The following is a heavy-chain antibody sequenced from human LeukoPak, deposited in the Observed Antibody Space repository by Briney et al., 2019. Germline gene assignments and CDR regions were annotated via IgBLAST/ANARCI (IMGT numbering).Heavy chain of an antibody. Sequence: LEWVSAIRGGGADTFYADSVKGRFTISRDNSKNTLSLQMNSLRAEDTAVYFCPAGAGIRAVGLGIPVEDL. CDR2: IRGGGADT. J-gene: IGHJ2*01. V-gene: IGHV3-23*01. CDR3: PAGAGIRAVGLGIPVEDL. D-gene: IGHD1-14*01.